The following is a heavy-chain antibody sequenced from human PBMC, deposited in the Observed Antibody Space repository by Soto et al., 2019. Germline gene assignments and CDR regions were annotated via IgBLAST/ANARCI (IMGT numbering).Heavy chain of an antibody. V-gene: IGHV3-23*01. CDR2: ISGSGVRT. CDR1: GFIFSTSGSAFSRYA. D-gene: IGHD3-16*01. J-gene: IGHJ4*02. CDR3: ATPAYDY. Sequence: VGSMRLSGAASGFIFSTSGSAFSRYAMTWVRQTPGTALEWVSSISGSGVRTYYSDSVRGRFTISRDNSKDRLYLEMNSVRAEDTAVYYCATPAYDYWGQGTLVTVSS.